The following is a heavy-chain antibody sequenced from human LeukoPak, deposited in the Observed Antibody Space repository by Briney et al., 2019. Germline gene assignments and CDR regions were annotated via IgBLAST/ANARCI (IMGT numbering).Heavy chain of an antibody. CDR3: ARDASDLWSGYQTDAYFDY. CDR1: GFTFSSYS. Sequence: MSGGSLRLSCAASGFTFSSYSMNWVRQAPGKGLEWVSSISSSSSYIYYADSVKGRFTISRDNAKNSLYLQMNSLRAEDTAVYYCARDASDLWSGYQTDAYFDYWGQGTLVTVSS. V-gene: IGHV3-21*01. D-gene: IGHD3-3*01. J-gene: IGHJ4*02. CDR2: ISSSSSYI.